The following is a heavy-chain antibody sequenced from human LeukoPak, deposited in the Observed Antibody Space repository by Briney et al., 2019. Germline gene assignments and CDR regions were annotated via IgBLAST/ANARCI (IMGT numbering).Heavy chain of an antibody. CDR2: ITRSGSTL. CDR1: GLTFSSYE. CDR3: ARVKRLADYFDN. J-gene: IGHJ4*02. V-gene: IGHV3-48*03. Sequence: PGGTLRLSYAPSGLTFSSYEMNWVRQAPGKGLDWVSCITRSGSTLYQAGSVKRRFTISRDNAKNAVYLQMNRLRAEDTAVYYCARVKRLADYFDNWGQGTLVTVSS.